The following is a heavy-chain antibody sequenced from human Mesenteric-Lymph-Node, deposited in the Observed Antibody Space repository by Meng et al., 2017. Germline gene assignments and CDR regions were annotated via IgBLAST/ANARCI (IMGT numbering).Heavy chain of an antibody. CDR3: ARVTSGSDHSPFGY. Sequence: GGSLRLSCAASGFTLSSYWMHWVRQAPGKGLVWVSRINSDGSSTTYADSVKGRFTISRDNARNTLYLQMNSLRAEDTAVYYCARVTSGSDHSPFGYWGQGTLVTVSS. CDR2: INSDGSST. D-gene: IGHD1-26*01. CDR1: GFTLSSYW. V-gene: IGHV3-74*01. J-gene: IGHJ4*02.